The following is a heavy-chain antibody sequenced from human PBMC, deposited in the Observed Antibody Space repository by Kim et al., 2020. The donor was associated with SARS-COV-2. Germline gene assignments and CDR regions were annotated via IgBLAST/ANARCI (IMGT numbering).Heavy chain of an antibody. J-gene: IGHJ5*02. CDR3: VRCPVDPYTSSSDGYFDP. Sequence: SGPTLVNPTATLTLTCNVSGFSLTDTRMSVTWVRQAPGEAPEWLAQIFSNDGNFYRASLKTRLTISKDTSKSQVVLTMTNMDPVDTGTYYCVRCPVDPYTSSSDGYFDPWGQGILVTVSS. CDR2: IFSNDGN. CDR1: GFSLTDTRMS. D-gene: IGHD6-6*01. V-gene: IGHV2-26*01.